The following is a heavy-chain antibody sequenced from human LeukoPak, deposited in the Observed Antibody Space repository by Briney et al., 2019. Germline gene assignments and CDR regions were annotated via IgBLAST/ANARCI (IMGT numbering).Heavy chain of an antibody. V-gene: IGHV1-3*01. CDR1: GYTFTSYA. J-gene: IGHJ4*02. D-gene: IGHD6-13*01. CDR3: ARDKVARGSSSWRGPPFDY. CDR2: INAGNGNT. Sequence: ASVKVSCKASGYTFTSYAMHWVRQAPGQRLEWMGWINAGNGNTKYSQKFQGRVTITRDTSASTAYMELSSLRSEDTAVYYCARDKVARGSSSWRGPPFDYWGQGTLVTVSS.